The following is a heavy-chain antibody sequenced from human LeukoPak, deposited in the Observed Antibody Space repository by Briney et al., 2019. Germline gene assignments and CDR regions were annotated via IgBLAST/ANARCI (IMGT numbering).Heavy chain of an antibody. CDR2: VSGSGGST. Sequence: GGSLRLSCAASGFTFSGFAMSWVRQAPGKGLEWVSVVSGSGGSTYYADSVKGRFTISRDNSKNTLYLQMNSLRAEDTAVYYCARLARGDLYYFDYWGQGTLVTVSS. J-gene: IGHJ4*02. D-gene: IGHD2-21*02. CDR3: ARLARGDLYYFDY. V-gene: IGHV3-23*01. CDR1: GFTFSGFA.